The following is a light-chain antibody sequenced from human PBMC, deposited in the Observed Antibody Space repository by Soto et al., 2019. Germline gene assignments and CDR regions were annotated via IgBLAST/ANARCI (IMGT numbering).Light chain of an antibody. CDR2: KAS. J-gene: IGKJ2*01. CDR3: QQYKSYPYT. CDR1: PSISTW. Sequence: DIQMTQSPSTLSASVGDKVTMTCRASPSISTWLAWYQQKPEKAPKLLIFKASTLESGVPSRFSGSGSGTEFTLTISSLQPDDFATYYCQQYKSYPYTFGQGTKLEIK. V-gene: IGKV1-5*03.